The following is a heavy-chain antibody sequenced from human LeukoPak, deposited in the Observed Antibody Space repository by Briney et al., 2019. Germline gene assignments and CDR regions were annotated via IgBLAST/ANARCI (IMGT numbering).Heavy chain of an antibody. Sequence: SETLSLTCTVSGGPISSYYWSWIRQPPGKGLEWTGYIYYSGSTNYNPSLKSRVTISVDTSKNQFSLKLSSVTAADTAVYYCARDVPYYDSSGSPSGYYFDYWGQGTLVTVSS. CDR2: IYYSGST. D-gene: IGHD3-22*01. V-gene: IGHV4-59*01. J-gene: IGHJ4*02. CDR1: GGPISSYY. CDR3: ARDVPYYDSSGSPSGYYFDY.